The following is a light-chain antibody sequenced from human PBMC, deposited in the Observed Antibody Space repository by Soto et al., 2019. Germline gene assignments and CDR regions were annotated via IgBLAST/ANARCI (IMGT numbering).Light chain of an antibody. V-gene: IGLV2-23*01. J-gene: IGLJ3*02. CDR3: CSYAGSATAGV. CDR2: EGN. CDR1: SSDVGSYNL. Sequence: QSVLTQPASVSGSPGQSITISCTGTSSDVGSYNLVSWYQQYPGKAPKLMIYEGNKRPSGVSNRFSGSKSGNSASLTISGLQAEDEADYFCCSYAGSATAGVFGGGTKLTVL.